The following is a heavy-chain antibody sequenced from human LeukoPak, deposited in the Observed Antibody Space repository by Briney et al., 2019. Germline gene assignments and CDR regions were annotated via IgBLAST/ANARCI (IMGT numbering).Heavy chain of an antibody. CDR2: IYYSGST. V-gene: IGHV4-59*11. D-gene: IGHD6-19*01. CDR1: GGSISSHY. CDR3: AGGPPQYSSGWPYYYYYYMDV. J-gene: IGHJ6*03. Sequence: PSETLSLTCTVSGGSISSHYWSWIRQPPGKGLEWIGYIYYSGSTNYNPSLKSRVTISVDTSKNQFSLKLSSVTAADTAVYYCAGGPPQYSSGWPYYYYYYMDVWGKGTTVTVSS.